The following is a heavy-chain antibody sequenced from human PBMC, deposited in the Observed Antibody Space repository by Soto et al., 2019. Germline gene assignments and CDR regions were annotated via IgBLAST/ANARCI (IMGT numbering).Heavy chain of an antibody. CDR1: GFTFSNYG. J-gene: IGHJ4*02. CDR2: VVYDGSKK. D-gene: IGHD3-22*01. Sequence: GGSLRLSCAASGFTFSNYGMDWVRQAPGKGLKWVAAVVYDGSKKYYADSVKGRFTVSRDNYKNTLFLEMNALRAEDTAVYYCARDRGYRRYFDSSGFWADSWGQGTLVTVSS. V-gene: IGHV3-33*08. CDR3: ARDRGYRRYFDSSGFWADS.